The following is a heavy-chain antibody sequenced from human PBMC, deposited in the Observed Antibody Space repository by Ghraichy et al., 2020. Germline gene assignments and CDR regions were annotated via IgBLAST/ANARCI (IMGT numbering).Heavy chain of an antibody. CDR1: GFTFSRSW. Sequence: GGSLRLSCVGSGFTFSRSWMTWLRQAPGKALEWVAGLRPDGTRPYYVDSVKGRFTISRDNAKNSLYLQMDSLRAEDTAVYYCARDPSYGAIDYWGQGTLVTVSS. D-gene: IGHD3-10*01. CDR3: ARDPSYGAIDY. CDR2: LRPDGTRP. V-gene: IGHV3-7*01. J-gene: IGHJ4*02.